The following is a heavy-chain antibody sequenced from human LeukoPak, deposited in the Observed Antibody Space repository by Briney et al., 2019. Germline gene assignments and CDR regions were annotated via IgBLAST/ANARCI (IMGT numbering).Heavy chain of an antibody. CDR3: ARCGSSSHYFDY. CDR2: ISSSSSYI. Sequence: GGSLRLSCAASGFTFSSYSMNWVRQAPGKGLEWVSSISSSSSYIYYADSVKGRFTISRDNAKNSLYLQMNSLRAEDTAVYYCARCGSSSHYFDYWGQGTLVTVSS. D-gene: IGHD6-13*01. J-gene: IGHJ4*02. CDR1: GFTFSSYS. V-gene: IGHV3-21*01.